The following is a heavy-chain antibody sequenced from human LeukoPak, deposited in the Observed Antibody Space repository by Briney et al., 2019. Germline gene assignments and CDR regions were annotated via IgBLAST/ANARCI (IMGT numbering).Heavy chain of an antibody. J-gene: IGHJ5*02. Sequence: SETLSLTCTVSGGSISSYYWSWIRQPPGKGLEWIGHIYYSGSTNYNPSLKSRVTISVDTSKNQFSLKLSSVTAADTAVYYCARDSLSCYYLGWFDPWGQGTLVTVSS. V-gene: IGHV4-59*01. D-gene: IGHD3-3*01. CDR1: GGSISSYY. CDR3: ARDSLSCYYLGWFDP. CDR2: IYYSGST.